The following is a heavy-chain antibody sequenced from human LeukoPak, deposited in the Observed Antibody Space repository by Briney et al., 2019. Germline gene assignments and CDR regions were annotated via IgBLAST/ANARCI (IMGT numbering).Heavy chain of an antibody. D-gene: IGHD3-16*01. CDR1: GFTFSSYA. CDR2: ISGSGGST. Sequence: GGSLRLSCAASGFTFSSYAISWVRQAPGKGLEWVSAISGSGGSTYYADSVKGRFTISRDNSKNTLYLQMNSLRAEDTAVYYCAARYDYVWGSYGDYWGQGTLVTVSS. J-gene: IGHJ4*02. CDR3: AARYDYVWGSYGDY. V-gene: IGHV3-23*01.